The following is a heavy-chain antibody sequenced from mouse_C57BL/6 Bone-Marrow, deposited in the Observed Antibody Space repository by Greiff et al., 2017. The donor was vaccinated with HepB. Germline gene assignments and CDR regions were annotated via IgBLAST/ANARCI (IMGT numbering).Heavy chain of an antibody. CDR1: GFTFSSYG. D-gene: IGHD2-10*01. J-gene: IGHJ4*01. Sequence: DVQLQESGGDLVKPGGSLKLSCAASGFTFSSYGMSWVRQTPDKRLEWVATISSGGSYTYYPDSVKGRFTISRDNAKNTLYLQMSSLKSEDTAMYYCARSLLFYAMDYWGQGTSVTVSS. CDR2: ISSGGSYT. CDR3: ARSLLFYAMDY. V-gene: IGHV5-6*01.